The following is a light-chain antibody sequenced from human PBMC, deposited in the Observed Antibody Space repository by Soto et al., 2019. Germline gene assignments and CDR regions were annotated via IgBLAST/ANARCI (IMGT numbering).Light chain of an antibody. CDR3: LHHYSYPLS. CDR2: AAS. CDR1: QDIRHD. J-gene: IGKJ4*01. V-gene: IGKV1-17*01. Sequence: DIQMTQSPSSLSASGGDRVTITCLSRQDIRHDLGWYQQKPGAAPKRLICAASSLQSAVPSRFSGSGSGTDFTLTITSLQPEDFAIFYCLHHYSYPLSFGGGTRV.